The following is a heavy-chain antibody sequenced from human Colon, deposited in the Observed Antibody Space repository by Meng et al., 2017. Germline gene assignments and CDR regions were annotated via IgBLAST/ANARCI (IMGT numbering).Heavy chain of an antibody. J-gene: IGHJ4*02. CDR1: GYSFTTFG. D-gene: IGHD3-22*01. V-gene: IGHV7-4-1*02. Sequence: QVPLVQSGIELRKHGASVKVSCKASGYSFTTFGINWVRQAPGQGLEWLGWINTNTQEPTYAQGFTGRYAFSLDTSVSTAYLQISSLESEDTAVYYCARKASGYSYSTNWGQGTLVTVSS. CDR3: ARKASGYSYSTN. CDR2: INTNTQEP.